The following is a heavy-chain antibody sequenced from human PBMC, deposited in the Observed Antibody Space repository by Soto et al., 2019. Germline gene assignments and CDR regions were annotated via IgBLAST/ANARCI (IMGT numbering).Heavy chain of an antibody. Sequence: PVKLSSKDSGYTFTSYASSWLQHAPGQGLEWMGWISAYNGNTNYAQKLQGRVTMTTDTSTSTAYMELRSLRSDDTAVYYCARDTGKYYYDSSGPRAFAYWGQGTLVIGSS. D-gene: IGHD3-22*01. CDR1: GYTFTSYA. CDR3: ARDTGKYYYDSSGPRAFAY. CDR2: ISAYNGNT. V-gene: IGHV1-18*04. J-gene: IGHJ4*02.